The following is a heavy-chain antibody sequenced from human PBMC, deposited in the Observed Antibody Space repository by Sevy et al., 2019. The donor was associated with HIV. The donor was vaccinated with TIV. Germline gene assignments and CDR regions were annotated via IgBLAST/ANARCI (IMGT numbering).Heavy chain of an antibody. CDR1: GFTFSSYG. Sequence: GGSLRLSCAASGFTFSSYGMHWVRQAPGKGLEWVAFIRYDGSNKYYADSVKGRFTISRDNSKNTLYLQMNSLRAEDMAVYYCARANLDSSGSYDAFDIWGQGTMVTVSS. J-gene: IGHJ3*02. CDR3: ARANLDSSGSYDAFDI. CDR2: IRYDGSNK. V-gene: IGHV3-30*02. D-gene: IGHD3-22*01.